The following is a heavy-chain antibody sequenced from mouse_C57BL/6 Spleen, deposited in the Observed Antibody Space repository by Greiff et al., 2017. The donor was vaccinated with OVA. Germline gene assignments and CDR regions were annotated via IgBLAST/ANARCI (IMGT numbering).Heavy chain of an antibody. D-gene: IGHD4-1*01. Sequence: VQLQQSGAEVVKPGASVKLSCKASGYTFTSYWMHWVKQRPGQGLEWIGMIHPNSGSTNYNEKFKSKATLTVDKSSSTAYMQLSSLTSEDSAVYYCARKLGGYFDVWGTGTTVTVSS. CDR2: IHPNSGST. CDR1: GYTFTSYW. CDR3: ARKLGGYFDV. V-gene: IGHV1-64*01. J-gene: IGHJ1*03.